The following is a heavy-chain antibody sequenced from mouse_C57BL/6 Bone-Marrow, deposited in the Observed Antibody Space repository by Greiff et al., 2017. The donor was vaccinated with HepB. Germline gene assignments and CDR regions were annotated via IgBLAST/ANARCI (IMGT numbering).Heavy chain of an antibody. J-gene: IGHJ1*03. D-gene: IGHD1-1*01. CDR3: AAVVDSYWYFDV. Sequence: QVQLQQPRAELVKPGASVKLSCKASGYTFTSYWMHWVKQRPGRGLEWIGRIDPNSGGTKYNEKFKSKATLTVDKPSSTAYMQLSSLTSEDSAVYYCAAVVDSYWYFDVWGTGTTVTVSS. CDR2: IDPNSGGT. CDR1: GYTFTSYW. V-gene: IGHV1-72*01.